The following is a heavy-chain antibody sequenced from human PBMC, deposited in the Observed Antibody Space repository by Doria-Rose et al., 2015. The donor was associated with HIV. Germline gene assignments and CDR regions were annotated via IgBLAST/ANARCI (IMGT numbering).Heavy chain of an antibody. J-gene: IGHJ6*03. CDR2: ISWDSGAK. D-gene: IGHD3-3*01. V-gene: IGHV3-9*01. CDR1: GFSFESCA. CDR3: AKAPIIGPKYYFYMDV. Sequence: VQLVESGGGLVQPGRSLRLSCVGSGFSFESCAMHWVRLAPGKGLEWVAGISWDSGAKGNADSVEGRLTISRDNAKKSVYLEMRSLRPEDTAFYYCAKAPIIGPKYYFYMDVWGKGTSVTVPS.